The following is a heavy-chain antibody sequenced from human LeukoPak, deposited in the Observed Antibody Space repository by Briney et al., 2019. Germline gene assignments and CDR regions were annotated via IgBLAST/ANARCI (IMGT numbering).Heavy chain of an antibody. V-gene: IGHV1-18*01. Sequence: ASVKVSCKASGYTFTSYGISWVRQAPGQGLEWMGWISAYNGNTNYAQKLQGRVTMTTDTSTSTAYMELRSLRSDDTAVYYCARVYSTGSPIRGVIITAVDYWGQGTLVTVSS. D-gene: IGHD3-10*01. CDR3: ARVYSTGSPIRGVIITAVDY. CDR1: GYTFTSYG. CDR2: ISAYNGNT. J-gene: IGHJ4*02.